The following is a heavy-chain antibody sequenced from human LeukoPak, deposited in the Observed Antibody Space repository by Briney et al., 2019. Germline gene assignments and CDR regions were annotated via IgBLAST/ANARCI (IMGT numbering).Heavy chain of an antibody. CDR3: VRGRGSYGWFDP. V-gene: IGHV3-74*01. CDR2: ISGDGTAR. D-gene: IGHD3-10*01. J-gene: IGHJ5*02. CDR1: GFTSSSYW. Sequence: GGSLRLSCAASGFTSSSYWMHWVRQVPGKGLVRVSRISGDGTARNYADSVKGRFTISRDDAKNTVDLQMNSLRGEDTAVYYCVRGRGSYGWFDPWGQGTLVTVSS.